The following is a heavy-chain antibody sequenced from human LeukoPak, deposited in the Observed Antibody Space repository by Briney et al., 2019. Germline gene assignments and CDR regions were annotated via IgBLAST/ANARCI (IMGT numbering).Heavy chain of an antibody. Sequence: AGGSLRLSCAVPGFTFSNYWISWVRQAPGKGLEWVANIKQDGSEKYYVDSVKGRFTISRDNAKNSLYLQMNSLRAEDTAVYYCARGLDFWNTWGQGTLVTVSS. D-gene: IGHD3/OR15-3a*01. CDR2: IKQDGSEK. V-gene: IGHV3-7*01. J-gene: IGHJ4*02. CDR3: ARGLDFWNT. CDR1: GFTFSNYW.